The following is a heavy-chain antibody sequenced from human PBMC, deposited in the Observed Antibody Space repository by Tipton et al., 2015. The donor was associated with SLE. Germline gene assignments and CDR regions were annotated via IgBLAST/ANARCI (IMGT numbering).Heavy chain of an antibody. CDR2: IYYSGST. V-gene: IGHV4-59*08. Sequence: TLSLTCTVSGGSISSYYWSWIRQPPGKGLEWIGYIYYSGSTNYNPSLKSRVTISVDTSKNQFSLKLSSVTAADTAVYYCARGGMWELLQGSVNYWGQGTLVTVSS. CDR3: ARGGMWELLQGSVNY. CDR1: GGSISSYY. D-gene: IGHD1-26*01. J-gene: IGHJ4*02.